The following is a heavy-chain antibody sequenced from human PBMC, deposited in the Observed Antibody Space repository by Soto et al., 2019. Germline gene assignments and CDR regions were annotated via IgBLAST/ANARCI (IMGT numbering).Heavy chain of an antibody. CDR1: GFTCSSYA. J-gene: IGHJ6*02. CDR3: ARAGDVWSGYPSDYYYGMDV. Sequence: QVQLVESGGGVVQPGRSLRLSCAASGFTCSSYAMHWVRQAPGKGLVWVAVISYDGSNKYYADSVKGRFTISRDNSKNTLYLQMNSLRAEDTAVYYCARAGDVWSGYPSDYYYGMDVWGQGTTVTVSS. CDR2: ISYDGSNK. V-gene: IGHV3-30-3*01. D-gene: IGHD3-3*01.